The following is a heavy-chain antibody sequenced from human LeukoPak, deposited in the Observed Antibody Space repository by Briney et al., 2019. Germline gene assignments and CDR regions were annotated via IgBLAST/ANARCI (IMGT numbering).Heavy chain of an antibody. V-gene: IGHV1-69*13. Sequence: GASVKVSCKASGGTFRSFAISWVRQAPGQGLEWMGGIIPIFRTANYAQKFQGRVTITADESKSTAYMELRSLRSDDTAVYYCARGLGVVTAQSEQPKPRYFDLWGRGTQVTVSS. D-gene: IGHD2-21*02. CDR2: IIPIFRTA. J-gene: IGHJ2*01. CDR3: ARGLGVVTAQSEQPKPRYFDL. CDR1: GGTFRSFA.